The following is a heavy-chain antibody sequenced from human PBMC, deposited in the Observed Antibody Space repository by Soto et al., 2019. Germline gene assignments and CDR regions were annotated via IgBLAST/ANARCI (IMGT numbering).Heavy chain of an antibody. CDR3: AREANVVQSDAFDI. D-gene: IGHD2-15*01. V-gene: IGHV1-69*01. CDR1: GGTFSSYA. CDR2: IIPIFGTA. J-gene: IGHJ3*02. Sequence: QVQLVQSGAEVKKPGSSVKVSCKASGGTFSSYAISWVRQAPGQGLEWMGGIIPIFGTANYAQKFQGRVTITADESTSTAYMGLSSLRSEDTAVYSCAREANVVQSDAFDIWGQGTMVTVSS.